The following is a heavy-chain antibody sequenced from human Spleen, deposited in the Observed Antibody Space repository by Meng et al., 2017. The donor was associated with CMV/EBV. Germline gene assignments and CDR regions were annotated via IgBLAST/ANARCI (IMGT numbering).Heavy chain of an antibody. CDR3: ARTIRYYYGSSDY. Sequence: ASVKVSCKASGYTFTGYYMHWLRQAPGQGLEWMGWVNPNSGGTNYAQNFQGRVTMTRDTSINTVYMELRSLRSDDTAVYYCARTIRYYYGSSDYWGQGTLVTVSS. V-gene: IGHV1-2*02. CDR1: GYTFTGYY. D-gene: IGHD3-10*01. CDR2: VNPNSGGT. J-gene: IGHJ4*02.